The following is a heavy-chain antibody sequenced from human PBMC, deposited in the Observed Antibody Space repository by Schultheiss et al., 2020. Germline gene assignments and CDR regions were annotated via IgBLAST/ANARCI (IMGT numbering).Heavy chain of an antibody. V-gene: IGHV4-61*02. CDR3: ARGRMYCSGGSCYLGWFDP. J-gene: IGHJ5*02. D-gene: IGHD2-15*01. CDR2: IYTSGST. Sequence: LRLSCTVSGGSISSGSYYWSWIRQPAGKGLEWIGRIYTSGSTNYNPSLKSRVTISVDTSKNQFSLKLSSVTAADTAVYYCARGRMYCSGGSCYLGWFDPWGQGTLVTVSS. CDR1: GGSISSGSYY.